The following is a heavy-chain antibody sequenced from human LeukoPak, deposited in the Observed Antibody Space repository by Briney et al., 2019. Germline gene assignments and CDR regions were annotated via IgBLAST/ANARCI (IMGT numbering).Heavy chain of an antibody. D-gene: IGHD6-13*01. CDR1: GFTFSSYA. CDR3: ARDPAAGIY. V-gene: IGHV3-23*01. CDR2: ISGSGGST. J-gene: IGHJ4*02. Sequence: PGGSLRLSCAASGFTFSSYAMSWVRQAPGKGLEWVSAISGSGGSTYYADSVKGRFTISRDNAKNSLYLQMNSLRAEDTAVYYCARDPAAGIYWGQGTLVTVSS.